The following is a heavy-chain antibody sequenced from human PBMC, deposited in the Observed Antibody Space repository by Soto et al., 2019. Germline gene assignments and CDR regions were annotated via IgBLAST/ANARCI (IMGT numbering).Heavy chain of an antibody. CDR2: INHSGST. J-gene: IGHJ4*02. CDR3: ASDFDY. V-gene: IGHV4-34*01. Sequence: TSETLSLTCAVYGGSFSGYYWSWIRQPPGKGLEWIGEINHSGSTNYNPSLNSRVTISVDTSKNQFSLKLSSVTAADTAVYYCASDFDYWVQGTLVTVSS. CDR1: GGSFSGYY.